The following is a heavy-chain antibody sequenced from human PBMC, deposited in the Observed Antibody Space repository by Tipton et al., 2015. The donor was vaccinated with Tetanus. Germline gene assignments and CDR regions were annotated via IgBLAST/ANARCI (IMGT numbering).Heavy chain of an antibody. D-gene: IGHD3-3*01. Sequence: TLSLTCTVSRGSISRDIYNWGWIRQPPGRGLQWIGNINYYGTTYYNPSLKSRVTMSVDTSKNQFSLKLSSVTAADTAVYYCAREESFWSGFLNWGQGALVTVSS. J-gene: IGHJ4*02. CDR3: AREESFWSGFLN. CDR1: RGSISRDIYN. CDR2: INYYGTT. V-gene: IGHV4-39*07.